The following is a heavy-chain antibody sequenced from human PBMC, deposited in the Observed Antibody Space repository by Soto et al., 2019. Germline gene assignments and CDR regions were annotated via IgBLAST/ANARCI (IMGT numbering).Heavy chain of an antibody. CDR3: AREGSTSWYSYDYHGMDV. CDR1: GFTFRTYW. CDR2: INLDGSEK. Sequence: EVQLVESGGGLVQPGGSLRLSCAASGFTFRTYWLSWGRQGPGKGLEWVANINLDGSEKNYVDSVKGRFTISRDNARNSLYLKMSSLRDEDTALYYCAREGSTSWYSYDYHGMDVWGQGTTVTVSS. D-gene: IGHD5-18*01. J-gene: IGHJ6*02. V-gene: IGHV3-7*05.